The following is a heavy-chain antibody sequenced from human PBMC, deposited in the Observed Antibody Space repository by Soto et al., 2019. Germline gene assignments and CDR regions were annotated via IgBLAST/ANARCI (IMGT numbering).Heavy chain of an antibody. CDR3: AREQAPLYYTMDV. V-gene: IGHV4-61*01. Sequence: SETLSLTCTVSGGSVSSGSYHWSWIRQPPGKGLEWIGYIYYSGSTSYNPSLKSRVTISVDTSKNQFSLKLSSVTAADTAVYYCAREQAPLYYTMDVWGQGTTVTVSS. CDR2: IYYSGST. J-gene: IGHJ6*02. CDR1: GGSVSSGSYH.